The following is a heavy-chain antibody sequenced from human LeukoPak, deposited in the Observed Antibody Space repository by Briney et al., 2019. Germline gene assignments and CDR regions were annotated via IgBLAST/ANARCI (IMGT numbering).Heavy chain of an antibody. Sequence: ASVKVSCKSSGYTFNTYGITWVRQAPGQGLEWMGWISGYNVNTNYAQKFQGRVTMTSDTSTSTAYMELRSLRSDDTAVYYCARWDTAMVQTSFDYWGQGTLVTVSS. CDR1: GYTFNTYG. CDR2: ISGYNVNT. D-gene: IGHD5-18*01. V-gene: IGHV1-18*01. J-gene: IGHJ4*02. CDR3: ARWDTAMVQTSFDY.